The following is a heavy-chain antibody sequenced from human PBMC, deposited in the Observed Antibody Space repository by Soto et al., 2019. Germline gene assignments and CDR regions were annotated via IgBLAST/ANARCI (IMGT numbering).Heavy chain of an antibody. J-gene: IGHJ5*01. D-gene: IGHD3-22*01. V-gene: IGHV4-34*01. CDR1: GGSFSSYH. CDR2: INHSGRV. CDR3: STRAYDTNGYYRFEP. Sequence: PSETLSLTCSISGGSFSSYHWSWIRQPPGKGLEWIGDINHSGRVNYSPSLKSRVTISLDTSKNQFSLTLSAVTAADTAMYYCSTRAYDTNGYYRFEPWCQGTRVTDSS.